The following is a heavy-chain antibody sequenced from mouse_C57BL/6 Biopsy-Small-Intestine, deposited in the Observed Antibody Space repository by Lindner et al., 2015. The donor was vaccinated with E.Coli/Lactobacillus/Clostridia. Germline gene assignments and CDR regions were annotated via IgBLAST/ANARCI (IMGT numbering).Heavy chain of an antibody. J-gene: IGHJ3*01. CDR3: ARGGQVVPAARPPFDP. CDR2: STLTLVT. Sequence: SVKVSCKASGYTFTGYYIHWVRQAPGQGLEWMGGSTLTLVTQCMHSNFRRGSTMTRDTSISTVYMEMNSLRSDDTAMYYCARGGQVVPAARPPFDPWGQGIPGHRL. D-gene: IGHD1-1*01. V-gene: IGHV1-72*04. CDR1: GYTFTGYY.